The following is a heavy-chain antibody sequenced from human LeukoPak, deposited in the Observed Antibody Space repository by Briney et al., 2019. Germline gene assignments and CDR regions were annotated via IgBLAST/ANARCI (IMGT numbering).Heavy chain of an antibody. V-gene: IGHV4-59*12. CDR3: ARARYSYGSQTLDY. D-gene: IGHD5-18*01. J-gene: IGHJ4*02. Sequence: SETLSLTCTVSGGSISSYYWSWIRQPPGKGLEWIGYIYYSGSTNYNPSLKSRVTMSVDTSKNQFSLKLSSVTAADTAVYYCARARYSYGSQTLDYWGQGTLVTVSS. CDR1: GGSISSYY. CDR2: IYYSGST.